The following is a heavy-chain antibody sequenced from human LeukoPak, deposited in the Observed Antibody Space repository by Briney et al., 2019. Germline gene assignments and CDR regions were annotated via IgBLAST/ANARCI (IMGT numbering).Heavy chain of an antibody. Sequence: ESGPALVKPTQTLTLTCTFSGFSLSTSGMCVSWIRQPPGKALEWLARIDWDDDKYYSTSLKTRPTISKDTSKNQVVLTMTNMDPVDTATYYCARSLGASDYDYWGQGTLVTVSS. J-gene: IGHJ4*02. CDR3: ARSLGASDYDY. V-gene: IGHV2-70*11. CDR1: GFSLSTSGMC. CDR2: IDWDDDK.